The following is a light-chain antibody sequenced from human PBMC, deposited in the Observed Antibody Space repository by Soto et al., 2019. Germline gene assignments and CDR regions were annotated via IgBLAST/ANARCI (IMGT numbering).Light chain of an antibody. CDR3: CSYAGSSTPLI. CDR2: AVS. V-gene: IGLV2-23*02. J-gene: IGLJ1*01. CDR1: SSDVGSYNL. Sequence: QSALTQPASVSGSPGQSITISCTGTSSDVGSYNLVSWYQQHPGKAPKLMIYAVSKRPSGVSNRFSGSKSGNTASLTSSGLQTEDEADYYCCSYAGSSTPLIFGTGTKLTVL.